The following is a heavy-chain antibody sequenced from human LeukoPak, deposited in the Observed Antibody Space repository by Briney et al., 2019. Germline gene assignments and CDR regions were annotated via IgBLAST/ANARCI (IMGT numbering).Heavy chain of an antibody. V-gene: IGHV3-23*01. CDR2: ISGSGGST. J-gene: IGHJ4*02. D-gene: IGHD6-13*01. CDR1: GFTFSSYA. Sequence: PGGSLRLSCAASGFTFSSYAMSWVRQAPGEGLEWVSAISGSGGSTYYADSVKGRFTISRDNSKNALYLPMNSLRAEDTAVYYCAKVRQQLLQGGYFDYWGQGTLVTVSS. CDR3: AKVRQQLLQGGYFDY.